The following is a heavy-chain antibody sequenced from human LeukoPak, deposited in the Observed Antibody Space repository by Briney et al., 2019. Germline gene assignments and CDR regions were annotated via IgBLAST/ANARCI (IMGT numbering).Heavy chain of an antibody. CDR3: ARDGPLYGSGSYGYYYMDV. CDR1: GYTFTSYY. D-gene: IGHD3-10*01. J-gene: IGHJ6*03. V-gene: IGHV1-46*01. CDR2: INPSGGST. Sequence: GASVKVSCKASGYTFTSYYMHWVRQAPGQGLEWMGIINPSGGSTSYAQKFQGRVTMTRDTSTSTVYMELSSLRSEDTAVYYCARDGPLYGSGSYGYYYMDVWGKGTTVTVSS.